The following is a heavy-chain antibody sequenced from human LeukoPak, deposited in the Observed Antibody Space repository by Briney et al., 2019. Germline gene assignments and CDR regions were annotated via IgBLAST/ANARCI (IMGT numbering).Heavy chain of an antibody. CDR2: IDGGGSST. CDR3: ARGPGSSGGAYVGDY. Sequence: PGGSLRLPCVASGFTFSNHWMHWVRQVPGKGLVWVSRIDGGGSSTSYADSVKGRFSISRDNGENTMYLQMNSLRVEDTAVYYCARGPGSSGGAYVGDYWGHGTLVTVSS. V-gene: IGHV3-74*01. CDR1: GFTFSNHW. D-gene: IGHD3-22*01. J-gene: IGHJ4*01.